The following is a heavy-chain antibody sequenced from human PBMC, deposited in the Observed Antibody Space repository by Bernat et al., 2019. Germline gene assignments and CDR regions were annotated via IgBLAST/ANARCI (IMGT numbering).Heavy chain of an antibody. Sequence: QVQLQQWGAGLLKPSETLSLTCAVYGGSFSGYYWSWIRQPPGKGLEWIGEINHSGSTNYNPSLKSRVTISVDTSKNQFSLKRSSVTAADTAVYYCARGHRGGYCSSTSCYTRYNWFDPWGQGTLVTVSS. CDR3: ARGHRGGYCSSTSCYTRYNWFDP. CDR1: GGSFSGYY. CDR2: INHSGST. D-gene: IGHD2-2*02. V-gene: IGHV4-34*01. J-gene: IGHJ5*02.